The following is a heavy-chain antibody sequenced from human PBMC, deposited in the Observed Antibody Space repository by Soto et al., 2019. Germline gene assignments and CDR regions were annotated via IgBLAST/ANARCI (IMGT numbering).Heavy chain of an antibody. J-gene: IGHJ3*02. Sequence: EVQLLESGGRLVPPGGSLRLSCAGSRFSFSNYAMTWARQAPGEGLEWVSSITGSGGGTTYADSVKGRFTISRDNSKNILYLQMDSLRADDTAVYYCSTDPTGDSIGAFDNWGQGTMVTVSS. CDR3: STDPTGDSIGAFDN. CDR2: ITGSGGGT. CDR1: RFSFSNYA. V-gene: IGHV3-23*01. D-gene: IGHD4-17*01.